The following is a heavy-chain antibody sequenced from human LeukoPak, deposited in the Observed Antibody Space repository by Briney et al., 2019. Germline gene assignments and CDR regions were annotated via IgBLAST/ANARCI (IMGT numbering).Heavy chain of an antibody. CDR1: GYTFTDCY. Sequence: ASVKVSCKASGYTFTDCYLHWVRQAPGQGFEWMGWINPNSGDTNYAQKFQGWVTMTRDTSISTAHMEMSRLRSDDTAVYYCARANFLYCSSTTCLFDYWGQGTLVTVSS. V-gene: IGHV1-2*04. CDR2: INPNSGDT. J-gene: IGHJ4*02. D-gene: IGHD2-2*01. CDR3: ARANFLYCSSTTCLFDY.